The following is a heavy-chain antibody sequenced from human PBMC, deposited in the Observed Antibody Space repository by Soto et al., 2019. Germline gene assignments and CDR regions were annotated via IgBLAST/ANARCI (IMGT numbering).Heavy chain of an antibody. J-gene: IGHJ4*02. CDR3: AKVGCRSTRCYFDY. V-gene: IGHV3-23*01. CDR1: GLTFSSYA. Sequence: GGYLRLSCAASGLTFSSYAMSLVRQAPGKGLEWVSAISGSGGSTYYADSVKGRFTISRDNSKNTLYLQMNSLRAEDTAVYYCAKVGCRSTRCYFDYWGQGTLVTGSS. D-gene: IGHD2-2*01. CDR2: ISGSGGST.